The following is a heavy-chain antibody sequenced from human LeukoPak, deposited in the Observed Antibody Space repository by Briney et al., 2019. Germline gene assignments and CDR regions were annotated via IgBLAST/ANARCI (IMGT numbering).Heavy chain of an antibody. CDR2: INWNGGST. Sequence: GGSLRLSCAASGFTFDDYGMSWVRQAPGKGLEWVSGINWNGGSTGYADSVKGRFTISRDNAKNSLYLQMNSLRAEDTAVYYCAKNDRDITGTTGDWFDPWGQGTLATVSS. CDR1: GFTFDDYG. J-gene: IGHJ5*02. V-gene: IGHV3-20*04. CDR3: AKNDRDITGTTGDWFDP. D-gene: IGHD1-7*01.